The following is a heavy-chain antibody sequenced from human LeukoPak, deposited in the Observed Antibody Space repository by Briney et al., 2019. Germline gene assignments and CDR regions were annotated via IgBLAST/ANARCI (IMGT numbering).Heavy chain of an antibody. CDR2: ISYDGSNK. J-gene: IGHJ5*02. D-gene: IGHD3-10*01. CDR1: GFTFSSYA. CDR3: ARELWFGDINWFDP. Sequence: PGGSLRLSCAASGFTFSSYAMHWVRQAPGKGLEWVAVISYDGSNKYYADSVKGRFTISRDNSKNTLYLQMNSLRAEDTAVYYCARELWFGDINWFDPWGQGTLVTVSS. V-gene: IGHV3-30*04.